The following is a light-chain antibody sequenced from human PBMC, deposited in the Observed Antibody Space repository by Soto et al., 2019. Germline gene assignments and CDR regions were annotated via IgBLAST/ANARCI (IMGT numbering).Light chain of an antibody. V-gene: IGKV3-15*01. CDR2: GAS. CDR1: HSVSGN. J-gene: IGKJ1*01. Sequence: EIEMTQSPGILSVSPGERATLSCRATHSVSGNLAWYQQRPGQAPRLLISGASTRATGIPARFSGSGSGTEFTLTISSLQSEDFAVYYCQQYHNWPRTFGQGTKVEIK. CDR3: QQYHNWPRT.